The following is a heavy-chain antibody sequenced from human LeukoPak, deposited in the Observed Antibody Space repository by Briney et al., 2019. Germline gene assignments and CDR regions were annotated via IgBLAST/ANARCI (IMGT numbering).Heavy chain of an antibody. V-gene: IGHV1-2*02. D-gene: IGHD6-13*01. Sequence: ASVKVSCKASGYTFTGYYMHWVRQAPGQGFEWMGWINPNSGGTNYAQKFQSRVTMTRDTSISTAYMELSRLRSDDTAVYYCAGVVAAAGTEYYYYGMDVWGQGTTATVSS. CDR2: INPNSGGT. J-gene: IGHJ6*02. CDR1: GYTFTGYY. CDR3: AGVVAAAGTEYYYYGMDV.